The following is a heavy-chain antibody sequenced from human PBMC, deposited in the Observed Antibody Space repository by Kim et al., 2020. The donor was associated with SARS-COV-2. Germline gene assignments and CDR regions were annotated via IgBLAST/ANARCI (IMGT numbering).Heavy chain of an antibody. Sequence: QRFQGRVTITADESTGKAYMELSSLRSEDTAVYYCARAGPTLYSGYDLGYWGQGTLVTVSS. D-gene: IGHD5-12*01. CDR3: ARAGPTLYSGYDLGY. V-gene: IGHV1-69*01. J-gene: IGHJ4*02.